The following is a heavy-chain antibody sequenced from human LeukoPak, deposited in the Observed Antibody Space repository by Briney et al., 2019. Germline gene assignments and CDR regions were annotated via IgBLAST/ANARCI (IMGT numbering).Heavy chain of an antibody. V-gene: IGHV3-20*04. J-gene: IGHJ4*02. Sequence: GGSLRLSCAASGFTFDYYGVSWVRQAPGKGLEWVSGINWNGAGTDYADSMKGRFTISRDNAKNSLYLQMNSLRAEDTALYYCARDRYYDTSGFLDYWGQGTLVTVSS. CDR1: GFTFDYYG. D-gene: IGHD3-22*01. CDR2: INWNGAGT. CDR3: ARDRYYDTSGFLDY.